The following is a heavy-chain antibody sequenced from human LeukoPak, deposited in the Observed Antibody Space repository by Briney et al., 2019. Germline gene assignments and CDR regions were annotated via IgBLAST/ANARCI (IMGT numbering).Heavy chain of an antibody. CDR1: GFTFSSYA. CDR3: ARLGSTEEFDP. V-gene: IGHV3-64*01. Sequence: GGSLRLSCAASGFTFSSYAMHWVRQAPGKGLEYVSAISSNGGSTYYANSVKGRFTISRDNPKNTLYLQMGSLRAEDMAVYYCARLGSTEEFDPWGQGTLVTVSS. D-gene: IGHD3-10*01. CDR2: ISSNGGST. J-gene: IGHJ5*02.